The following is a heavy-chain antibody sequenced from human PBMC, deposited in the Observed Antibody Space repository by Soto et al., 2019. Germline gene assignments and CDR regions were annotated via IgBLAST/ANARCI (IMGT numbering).Heavy chain of an antibody. CDR2: IIPIFGTA. Sequence: GPSVKVSCKASGGTFSSYAISWVRQAPGQGLEWMGGIIPIFGTANYAQKFQGRVTITADESTSTAYMELSSLRSEDTAVYYCARDHSEIFGEQSYYYGMDVSGHGTTVTVS. D-gene: IGHD3-3*01. J-gene: IGHJ6*02. CDR1: GGTFSSYA. V-gene: IGHV1-69*01. CDR3: ARDHSEIFGEQSYYYGMDV.